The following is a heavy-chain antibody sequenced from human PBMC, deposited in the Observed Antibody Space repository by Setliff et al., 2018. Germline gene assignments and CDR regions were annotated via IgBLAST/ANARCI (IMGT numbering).Heavy chain of an antibody. Sequence: ASVKVSCKASGYTFTSYAMNWVRQAPGQGLEWMGWMNTNTGNPTYAQGFTGRFVFSLDTSVSTAYLQISSLKAEDTAVYYCASSGYDVGGAFDIWGKETMVTVSS. CDR2: MNTNTGNP. J-gene: IGHJ3*02. CDR3: ASSGYDVGGAFDI. V-gene: IGHV7-4-1*02. D-gene: IGHD5-12*01. CDR1: GYTFTSYA.